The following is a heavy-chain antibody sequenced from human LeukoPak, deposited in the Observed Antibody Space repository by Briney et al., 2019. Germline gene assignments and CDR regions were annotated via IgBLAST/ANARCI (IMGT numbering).Heavy chain of an antibody. CDR2: IYPGDADT. CDR1: GYSFTSYW. Sequence: GEALKISRKGAGYSFTSYWIGWVRQMPGKGLEWMGIIYPGDADTIDSPSFQGHITSSADKSISTAYLQWSTLKASDTAMYYCARHPYPAYFDYWGQGTLVTVSS. J-gene: IGHJ4*02. CDR3: ARHPYPAYFDY. V-gene: IGHV5-51*01.